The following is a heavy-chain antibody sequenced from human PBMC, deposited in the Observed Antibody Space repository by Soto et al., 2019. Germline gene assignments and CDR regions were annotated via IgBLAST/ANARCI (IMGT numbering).Heavy chain of an antibody. J-gene: IGHJ4*02. CDR1: GFTFSSYA. Sequence: GGSLRLSCAASGFTFSSYAIYWVRQAPGKGLEWVSTISNSGDTYYADSVEGRFTISRDNSKDTLYLQMNSLRAEDTAVYYCARDLDHVVHSIGLDYWGQGTLVTVSS. CDR3: ARDLDHVVHSIGLDY. V-gene: IGHV3-23*01. D-gene: IGHD6-6*01. CDR2: ISNSGDT.